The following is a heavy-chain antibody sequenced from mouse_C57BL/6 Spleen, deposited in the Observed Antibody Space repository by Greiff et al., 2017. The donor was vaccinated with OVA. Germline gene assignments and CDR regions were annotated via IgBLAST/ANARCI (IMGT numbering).Heavy chain of an antibody. D-gene: IGHD1-1*01. Sequence: QVQLQQSGAELVRPGASVTLSCKASGYTFTDYEMHWVKQRPGRGLEWIGRIDPNSGGTKYNEKFKSKATLTVDQPSSTAYMQLSSLTSEDSAVYYCARSYYGSSYAMDYWGQGTSVTVSS. CDR1: GYTFTDYE. CDR3: ARSYYGSSYAMDY. J-gene: IGHJ4*01. CDR2: IDPNSGGT. V-gene: IGHV1-72*01.